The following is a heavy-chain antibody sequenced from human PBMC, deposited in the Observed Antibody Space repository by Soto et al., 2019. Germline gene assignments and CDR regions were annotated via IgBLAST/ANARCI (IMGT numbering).Heavy chain of an antibody. CDR2: MNPNSGNT. CDR1: GYTFTSYD. Sequence: ASVKVSCKASGYTFTSYDINWVRQATGQGLEWMGWMNPNSGNTGYAQKIQGRVTMTRNTSISTAYMELSSLRSEDTAVYYCARATYYAPEGTGYYYYMDVWGKGTTVTVSS. J-gene: IGHJ6*03. V-gene: IGHV1-8*01. CDR3: ARATYYAPEGTGYYYYMDV. D-gene: IGHD2-8*02.